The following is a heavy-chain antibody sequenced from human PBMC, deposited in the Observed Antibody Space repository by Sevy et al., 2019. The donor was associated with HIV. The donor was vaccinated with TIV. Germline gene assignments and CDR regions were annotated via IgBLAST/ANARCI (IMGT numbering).Heavy chain of an antibody. CDR2: ISVVDLGNT. Sequence: GGSLRLSCPVSGFTFGNSAMNWVRQAPGKGLEWVSTISVVDLGNTHYADSVNGRFTISRDDSKNTVYLQMNNLRVEDTAKYYCASWVGAHSDYWGQGAVVTVSS. CDR3: ASWVGAHSDY. J-gene: IGHJ4*02. D-gene: IGHD1-26*01. CDR1: GFTFGNSA. V-gene: IGHV3-23*01.